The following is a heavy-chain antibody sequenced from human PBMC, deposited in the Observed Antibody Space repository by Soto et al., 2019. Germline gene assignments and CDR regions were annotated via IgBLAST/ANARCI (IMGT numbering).Heavy chain of an antibody. J-gene: IGHJ5*02. CDR2: ISSSSSYI. CDR1: GFTFSSYS. D-gene: IGHD6-19*01. CDR3: ARAGSSVAGSWFDP. Sequence: EVQLVESGGGLVKPGGSLRLSCAASGFTFSSYSMNWVRQAPGKGLEWVSSISSSSSYIYYADSVKGRFTISRDNAKNSLYLQMNSLRAEDTAVYYCARAGSSVAGSWFDPWGQGTLVTVSS. V-gene: IGHV3-21*01.